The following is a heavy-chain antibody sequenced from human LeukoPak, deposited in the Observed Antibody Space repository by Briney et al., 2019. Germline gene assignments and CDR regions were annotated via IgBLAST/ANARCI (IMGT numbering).Heavy chain of an antibody. CDR2: INAGNGNT. V-gene: IGHV1-3*01. J-gene: IGHJ4*02. CDR3: ARADGGIELEDY. Sequence: ASVKVSCKASGYTFSSYTLHWVRQAPGQRLEWMGRINAGNGNTKYSQKFQGRVTITRDTSASTAYMEVSSLRSEDTAVYYCARADGGIELEDYWGQGTLVTASS. D-gene: IGHD5-24*01. CDR1: GYTFSSYT.